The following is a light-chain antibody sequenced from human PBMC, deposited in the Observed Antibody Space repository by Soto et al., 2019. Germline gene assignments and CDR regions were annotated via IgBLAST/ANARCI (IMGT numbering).Light chain of an antibody. Sequence: QSVLTQPPSASGSPGQSVTISCTGTSSDVGGYNYVSWYQQHPGKAPKLIIYEVNNRPSGVPDRFSGPKSGNTASLTVSGLQAEDEADYYCNSYAGSSHVVFGGGTKLTVL. J-gene: IGLJ2*01. CDR2: EVN. V-gene: IGLV2-8*01. CDR1: SSDVGGYNY. CDR3: NSYAGSSHVV.